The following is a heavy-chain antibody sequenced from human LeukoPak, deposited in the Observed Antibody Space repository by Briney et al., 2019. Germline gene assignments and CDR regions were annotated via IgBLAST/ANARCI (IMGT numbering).Heavy chain of an antibody. CDR2: ISPDGYG. D-gene: IGHD1-26*01. CDR3: TKGGGISYNPLDP. V-gene: IGHV3-30*18. Sequence: QPGRSLRLSFAAPGFTFYNYGIHWVPQAPGKGLEWLAVISPDGYGHYADSVKGRFTVSRDNSKNTLYLQMNSLRTDDSAMYYCTKGGGISYNPLDPWGPGTLVTVSS. J-gene: IGHJ5*02. CDR1: GFTFYNYG.